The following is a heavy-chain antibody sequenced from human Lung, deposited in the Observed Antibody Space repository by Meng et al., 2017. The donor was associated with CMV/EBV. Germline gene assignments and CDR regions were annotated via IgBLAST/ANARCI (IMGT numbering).Heavy chain of an antibody. CDR3: ARHYDSSWFGY. CDR2: IYCGDSKT. J-gene: IGHJ4*02. D-gene: IGHD6-13*01. Sequence: GGSLRLXCKSSGYSFATYWIGWVRQMPGKDLEWMGMIYCGDSKTIYSPFFQGQVTISADKSISTAYLQWSSLQASDTAMYYCARHYDSSWFGYWGQGNLV. CDR1: GYSFATYW. V-gene: IGHV5-51*01.